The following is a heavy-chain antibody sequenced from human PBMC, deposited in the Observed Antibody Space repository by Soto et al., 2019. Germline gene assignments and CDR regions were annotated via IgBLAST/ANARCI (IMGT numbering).Heavy chain of an antibody. CDR1: GGSISSYY. CDR3: ARAKLGYSYGYGTAIIDT. Sequence: SETLSLTCTVSGGSISSYYWSWIRQPAGKGLEWIGRIYTSGSTNYNPSLKSRVTMSVDTSKNQFSLKLSSVTAADTAVYYCARAKLGYSYGYGTAIIDTWGQGTLVTVSS. V-gene: IGHV4-4*07. CDR2: IYTSGST. J-gene: IGHJ5*02. D-gene: IGHD5-18*01.